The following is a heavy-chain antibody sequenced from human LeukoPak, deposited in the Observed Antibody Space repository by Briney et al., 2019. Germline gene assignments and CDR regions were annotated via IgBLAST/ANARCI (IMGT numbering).Heavy chain of an antibody. CDR2: ISGSGGST. D-gene: IGHD1-26*01. J-gene: IGHJ6*02. CDR3: AKDQPNGTPGYYYGMDV. Sequence: PGGSLRLSCAASGFAFSSSSMNWVRQAPGKGLEWVSAISGSGGSTYYADSVKGRFTISRDNSKNTLYLQMNSLRAEDTAVYYCAKDQPNGTPGYYYGMDVWGQGTTVTVSS. CDR1: GFAFSSSS. V-gene: IGHV3-23*01.